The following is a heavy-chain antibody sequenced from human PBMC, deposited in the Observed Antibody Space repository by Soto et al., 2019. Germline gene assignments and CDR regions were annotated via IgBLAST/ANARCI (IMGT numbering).Heavy chain of an antibody. CDR1: GFTFSSYS. CDR3: ARAPNYDILTGPDY. D-gene: IGHD3-9*01. J-gene: IGHJ4*02. V-gene: IGHV3-48*04. Sequence: GSLRLSCAASGFTFSSYSMHWVRQAPGKGLEWVSYISSSGSTIYYADSVKGRFTISRDNAKNSLYLQMNSLRAEDTALYYCARAPNYDILTGPDYWGQGTLVTVSS. CDR2: ISSSGSTI.